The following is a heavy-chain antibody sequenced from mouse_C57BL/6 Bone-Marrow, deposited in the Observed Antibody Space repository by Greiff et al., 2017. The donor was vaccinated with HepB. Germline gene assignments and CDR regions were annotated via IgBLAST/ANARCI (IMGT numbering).Heavy chain of an antibody. CDR2: IYPRSGNT. J-gene: IGHJ1*03. CDR1: GYTFTSYG. Sequence: VKLVESGAELARPGASVKLSCKASGYTFTSYGISWVKQRTGQGLEWIGEIYPRSGNTYYNEKFKGKATLTADKSSSTAYMELRSLTSEDSAVYFCARSLHYGSSYWYFDVWGTGTTVTVSS. V-gene: IGHV1-81*01. CDR3: ARSLHYGSSYWYFDV. D-gene: IGHD1-1*01.